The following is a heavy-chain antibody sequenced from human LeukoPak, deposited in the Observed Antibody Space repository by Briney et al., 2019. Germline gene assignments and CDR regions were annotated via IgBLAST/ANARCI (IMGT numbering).Heavy chain of an antibody. CDR2: IYHSGST. Sequence: SQTLSLTCAVSGGSISSGGYSWSWIRQPPGKGLEWIGYIYHSGSTYYNPSLKSRVTISVDTSKNQFSLKLSSVTAADTAVYYCARASARRRYYYDSSGYLLKNFDYWGQGTLVTVSS. V-gene: IGHV4-30-2*01. CDR1: GGSISSGGYS. D-gene: IGHD3-22*01. CDR3: ARASARRRYYYDSSGYLLKNFDY. J-gene: IGHJ4*02.